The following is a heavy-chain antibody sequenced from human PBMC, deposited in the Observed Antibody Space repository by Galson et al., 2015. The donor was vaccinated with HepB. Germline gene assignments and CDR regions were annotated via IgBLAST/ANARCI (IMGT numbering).Heavy chain of an antibody. Sequence: SVKVSCKASGGTFSSYAISWVRQAPGQGLEWMGGIIPIFGTANYAQKFQGRVTITADKSTSTAYMELSSLRSEDTAVYYCARRRYGSGSFAIYYYYGMDVWGQGTTVTVSS. J-gene: IGHJ6*02. CDR3: ARRRYGSGSFAIYYYYGMDV. V-gene: IGHV1-69*06. D-gene: IGHD3-10*01. CDR2: IIPIFGTA. CDR1: GGTFSSYA.